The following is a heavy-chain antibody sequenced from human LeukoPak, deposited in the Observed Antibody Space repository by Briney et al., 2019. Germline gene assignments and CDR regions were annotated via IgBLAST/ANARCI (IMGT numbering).Heavy chain of an antibody. J-gene: IGHJ5*02. V-gene: IGHV4-30-4*01. D-gene: IGHD4-11*01. CDR2: IYYSGST. CDR3: ARGYSNYGYLLDWFDP. Sequence: SQTLSLTCTVSGGSISSGDYYWSWIRQPPGTGLEWIGYIYYSGSTYYNPSLKSRVTMSVDTSKNQFSLNLNSVTAADTAVYYCARGYSNYGYLLDWFDPWGQGTLVTVSS. CDR1: GGSISSGDYY.